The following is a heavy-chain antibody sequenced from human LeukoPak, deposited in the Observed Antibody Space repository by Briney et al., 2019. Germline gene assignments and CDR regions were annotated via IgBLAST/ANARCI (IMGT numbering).Heavy chain of an antibody. CDR1: GFTFSTYA. V-gene: IGHV3-23*01. CDR3: AKDPGSNSYGSFDN. J-gene: IGHJ4*02. CDR2: TSGSGRNT. D-gene: IGHD5-18*01. Sequence: GGSLRLSCAASGFTFSTYAMTWVRQAPGKGLEWVSSTSGSGRNTYYADSVKGRFTISRDNSKNTLYLQMNSLRAEDTAIYCCAKDPGSNSYGSFDNWGQGTLVTDSS.